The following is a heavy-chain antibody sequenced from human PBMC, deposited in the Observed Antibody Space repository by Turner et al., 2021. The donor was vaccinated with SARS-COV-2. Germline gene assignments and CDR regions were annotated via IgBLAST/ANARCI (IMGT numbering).Heavy chain of an antibody. D-gene: IGHD1-26*01. CDR1: GGSFSGYY. CDR3: ARHQGSASGYDYGMNI. J-gene: IGHJ6*02. Sequence: QVQLQQWGAGLLKPSETLSLTCAVYGGSFSGYYWSWIRQSPGKGLEWIGYIYKIGSTDYNPTLRSRVTISVDTSKNQLSLKLSSVTAADTAVYYCARHQGSASGYDYGMNIWGQGTAVIVSS. V-gene: IGHV4-34*11. CDR2: IYKIGST.